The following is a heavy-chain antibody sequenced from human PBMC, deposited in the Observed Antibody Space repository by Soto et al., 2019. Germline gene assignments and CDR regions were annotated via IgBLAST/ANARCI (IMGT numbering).Heavy chain of an antibody. J-gene: IGHJ3*02. CDR3: ARAGHRAAGTFAFDI. CDR2: ISSSSSYI. CDR1: GFSLSSYS. V-gene: IGHV3-21*01. D-gene: IGHD6-13*01. Sequence: GSLRLSCAASGFSLSSYSMNWVRQAPGKGLEWVSSISSSSSYIYYADSVKGRFTISRDNAKNSLYLQMNSLRAEDTAVYYCARAGHRAAGTFAFDIWGQGTMVTVSS.